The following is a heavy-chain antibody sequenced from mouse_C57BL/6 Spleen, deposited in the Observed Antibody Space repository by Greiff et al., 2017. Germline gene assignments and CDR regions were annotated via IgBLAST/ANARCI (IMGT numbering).Heavy chain of an antibody. D-gene: IGHD1-1*01. J-gene: IGHJ3*01. Sequence: VQLQESGAELVRPGASVTLSCKASGYTFTDYEMHWVKQTPVHGLEWIGAIDPETGGTAYNQKFKGKAILTADKSSSTAYMELRSLTSEDSAVYYCTRSLITTVVAPLAYWGQGTLVTVSA. CDR3: TRSLITTVVAPLAY. CDR1: GYTFTDYE. CDR2: IDPETGGT. V-gene: IGHV1-15*01.